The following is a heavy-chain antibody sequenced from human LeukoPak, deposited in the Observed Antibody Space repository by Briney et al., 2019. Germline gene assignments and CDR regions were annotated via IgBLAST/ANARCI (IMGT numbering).Heavy chain of an antibody. D-gene: IGHD2-2*01. CDR3: ARSEYAFDY. Sequence: GGSLRLSCAASGFTFTNAWMHWVRQAPGKGLVWVSRINSDGSSTSYADSVKGRFTISRDDAKNTLYLQLNSLRAEDTAVYYCARSEYAFDYWGQGTLVTVSS. CDR2: INSDGSST. J-gene: IGHJ4*02. CDR1: GFTFTNAW. V-gene: IGHV3-74*01.